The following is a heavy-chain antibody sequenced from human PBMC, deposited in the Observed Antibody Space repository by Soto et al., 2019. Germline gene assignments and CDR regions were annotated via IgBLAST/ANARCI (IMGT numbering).Heavy chain of an antibody. CDR2: IYYNGDT. D-gene: IGHD3-10*01. V-gene: IGHV4-31*03. CDR3: ARRLWFEENLWFDP. Sequence: SETLSLTCTVSGGPISSGGYYWSWIRQHPGKGLEWIGYIYYNGDTDYNPSLKSRVTISLDTSKNQFSLKLSSVTAADTAVYYCARRLWFEENLWFDPWGQGTLVTVSS. CDR1: GGPISSGGYY. J-gene: IGHJ5*02.